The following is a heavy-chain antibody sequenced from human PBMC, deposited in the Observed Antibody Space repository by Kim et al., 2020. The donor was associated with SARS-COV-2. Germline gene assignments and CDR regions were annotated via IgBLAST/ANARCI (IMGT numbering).Heavy chain of an antibody. V-gene: IGHV1-8*01. CDR3: ARGRGYSYGKTAFDY. D-gene: IGHD5-18*01. Sequence: KFQGVATITRNTSISTAYMELSSLRSEDTAVYYCARGRGYSYGKTAFDYWGQGTLVTVSS. J-gene: IGHJ4*02.